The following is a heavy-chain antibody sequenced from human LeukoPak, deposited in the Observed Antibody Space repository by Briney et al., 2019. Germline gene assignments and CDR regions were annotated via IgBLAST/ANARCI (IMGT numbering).Heavy chain of an antibody. CDR3: ARTGRSSGYSSDY. CDR1: GFTFSSYS. CDR2: ISSSSSYI. V-gene: IGHV3-21*01. J-gene: IGHJ4*02. D-gene: IGHD3-22*01. Sequence: GGSLRLSCAASGFTFSSYSMNWVRQAPGKGLEWVSSISSSSSYIYYADSVKGRFTISRDNAKNSLYLQMNSLRAEDTAVYYCARTGRSSGYSSDYWGQGTLATVSS.